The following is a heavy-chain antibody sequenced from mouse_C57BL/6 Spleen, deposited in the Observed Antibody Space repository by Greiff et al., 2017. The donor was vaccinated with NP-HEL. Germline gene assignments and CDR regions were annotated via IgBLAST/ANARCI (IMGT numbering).Heavy chain of an antibody. Sequence: VQLQQSGPELVKPGASVKIPCKASGYTFTDYNMDWVKQSHGKSLEWIGDINPNNGGTIYNQKFKGKATLTVDKPSSTAYMELRSLTSEDTAVYYCARRAILLRYHFDVWGTGTTVTVSS. V-gene: IGHV1-18*01. CDR1: GYTFTDYN. CDR2: INPNNGGT. CDR3: ARRAILLRYHFDV. J-gene: IGHJ1*03. D-gene: IGHD1-1*01.